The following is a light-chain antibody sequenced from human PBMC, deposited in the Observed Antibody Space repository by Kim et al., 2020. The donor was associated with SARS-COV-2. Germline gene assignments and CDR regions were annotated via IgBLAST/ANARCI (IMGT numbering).Light chain of an antibody. J-gene: IGKJ1*01. CDR1: QSVSIN. CDR3: QQYNSWPPRWT. CDR2: GAS. V-gene: IGKV3D-15*01. Sequence: EIVVTQSPATLSVSPGERATLSCRASQSVSINLAWYQQKRGQAPRLLIHGASTRATGIPARFSGSGSGTEFTLTISSLQSEDFAVYFCQQYNSWPPRWTFGQGTKVDIK.